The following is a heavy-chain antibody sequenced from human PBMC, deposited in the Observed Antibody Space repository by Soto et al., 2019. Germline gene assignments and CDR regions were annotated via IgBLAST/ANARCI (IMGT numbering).Heavy chain of an antibody. Sequence: GGSLRLSCAVSGFTFSDYGMHWVRQAPGKGLEWVAVMSYAGTYKYYADSVKGRFTISRDLSGNTLFLQMNSLRLEDAAVYFCAKEMYPRTVLDSSSPWGDYWGQGTLVTVSS. V-gene: IGHV3-30*18. J-gene: IGHJ4*02. CDR2: MSYAGTYK. D-gene: IGHD6-6*01. CDR1: GFTFSDYG. CDR3: AKEMYPRTVLDSSSPWGDY.